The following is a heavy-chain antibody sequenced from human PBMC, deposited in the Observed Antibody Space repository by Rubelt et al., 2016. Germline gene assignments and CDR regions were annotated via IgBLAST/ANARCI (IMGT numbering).Heavy chain of an antibody. J-gene: IGHJ4*02. CDR3: ARASTVLLHFDY. CDR1: GGSISSTSYY. D-gene: IGHD2/OR15-2a*01. CDR2: IYYSGST. V-gene: IGHV4-39*07. Sequence: QLQLQESGPGLVKPSETLSLTCTVSGGSISSTSYYWVWIRQPPGKGLEWMGSIYYSGSTYYNPSIKSRGPISVDTSKNQFSRKLTSVTAADTAVYYCARASTVLLHFDYWGQGTLVTVSS.